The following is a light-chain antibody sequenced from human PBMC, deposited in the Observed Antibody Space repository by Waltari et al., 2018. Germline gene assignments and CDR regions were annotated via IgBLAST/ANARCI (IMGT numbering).Light chain of an antibody. J-gene: IGKJ4*01. CDR3: QQSYSSPLT. V-gene: IGKV1-39*01. CDR1: QSISTY. Sequence: DIQMTQSPSSLSASVGDRVTIACRASQSISTYLNWYQQKPGKAPNLLIYAAFSLQSGVPSRFSGSGSGTDFTLTISSLQPEDFATYFCQQSYSSPLTFGGGTKVDIK. CDR2: AAF.